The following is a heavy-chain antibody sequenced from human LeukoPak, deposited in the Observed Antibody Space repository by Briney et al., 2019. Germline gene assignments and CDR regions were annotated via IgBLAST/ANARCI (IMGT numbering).Heavy chain of an antibody. CDR3: ATSKGLYSSSWYHASYFDS. Sequence: ASVKVSCKASGGTFSSYAISWVRQAPGQGLEWMGGIIPIFDTANYAQTFQGRVTITADDSTTTAYMELSSLRSEDTAVYFCATSKGLYSSSWYHASYFDSWGQGTLVTVSS. J-gene: IGHJ4*02. V-gene: IGHV1-69*13. D-gene: IGHD6-13*01. CDR2: IIPIFDTA. CDR1: GGTFSSYA.